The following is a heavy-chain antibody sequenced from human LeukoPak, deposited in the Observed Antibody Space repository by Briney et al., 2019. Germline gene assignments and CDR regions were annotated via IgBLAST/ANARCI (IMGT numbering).Heavy chain of an antibody. V-gene: IGHV4-61*08. CDR3: ARGVYSGRYSSVDYFDY. D-gene: IGHD1-26*01. CDR1: SGSVSSGGYY. CDR2: IYYSGST. J-gene: IGHJ4*02. Sequence: PSETLSLTCTVSSGSVSSGGYYWTWVRQPPGKGLEWIGCIYYSGSTNYNPSLKSRVTISVDTSKNQFSLKLSSVTAADTAVYYCARGVYSGRYSSVDYFDYWGQGTLVTVSS.